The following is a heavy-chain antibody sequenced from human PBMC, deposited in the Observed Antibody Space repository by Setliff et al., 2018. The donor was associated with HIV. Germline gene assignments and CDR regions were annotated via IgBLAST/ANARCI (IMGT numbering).Heavy chain of an antibody. CDR2: IGSLGDK. D-gene: IGHD5-12*01. V-gene: IGHV3-11*05. CDR3: ARDRGYDLDYFDY. CDR1: GFTFNDYH. J-gene: IGHJ4*02. Sequence: PGGSLSLSCVGSGFTFNDYHISWIRQAPGKGLEWISYIGSLGDKEYADSVKGRFTISRDNARKSVYPQIDSLRAEDTAVYYCARDRGYDLDYFDYWGQGTLVTVSS.